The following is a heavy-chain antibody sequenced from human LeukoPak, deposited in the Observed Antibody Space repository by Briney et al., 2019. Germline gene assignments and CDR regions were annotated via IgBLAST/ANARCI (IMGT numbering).Heavy chain of an antibody. CDR1: GGSFSGYY. CDR2: INHSGST. D-gene: IGHD3-10*01. J-gene: IGHJ4*02. CDR3: ARSRRRITMVRGVIPYFDY. Sequence: SETLSLXCAVYGGSFSGYYWSWIRQPPGKGLEWIGEINHSGSTNYNPSLKSRVTISVDTSKNQFSLKLSSVTAADTAVYYCARSRRRITMVRGVIPYFDYWGRGTLVTVSS. V-gene: IGHV4-34*01.